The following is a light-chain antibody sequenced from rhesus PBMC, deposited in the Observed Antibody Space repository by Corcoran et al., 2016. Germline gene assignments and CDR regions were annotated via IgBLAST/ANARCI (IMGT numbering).Light chain of an antibody. J-gene: IGKJ4*01. CDR2: NAS. CDR3: LQNYTTPLT. V-gene: IGKV1-94*01. Sequence: DIQMTQSPSSLSASVGDRVTVTCRASQDINKELSWYQQKTGKAPTLLIYNASSLQTGVSSRFSGSGSGTDFTLTISILQPVDVATYYCLQNYTTPLTFGGGTKVEIK. CDR1: QDINKE.